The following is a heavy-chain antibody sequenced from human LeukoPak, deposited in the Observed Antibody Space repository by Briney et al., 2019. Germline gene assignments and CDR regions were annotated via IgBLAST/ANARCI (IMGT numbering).Heavy chain of an antibody. V-gene: IGHV3-48*02. Sequence: GGSLRLSCAASGFTFSSYSMNWVRQAPGKGLEWVSYTSSSSKTIYYADSVRGRFTISRDKAKNSLYLQMNSLRDDDTAVYYCARVGGYCSGGSCYFGNWGQGTLVTVSS. D-gene: IGHD2-15*01. J-gene: IGHJ4*02. CDR1: GFTFSSYS. CDR3: ARVGGYCSGGSCYFGN. CDR2: TSSSSKTI.